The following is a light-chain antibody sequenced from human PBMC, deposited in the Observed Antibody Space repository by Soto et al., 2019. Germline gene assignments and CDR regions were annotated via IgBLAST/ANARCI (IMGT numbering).Light chain of an antibody. J-gene: IGLJ2*01. CDR3: SSYTSSSPRV. V-gene: IGLV2-14*01. Sequence: QSALTQPASVSGSPGQSITISCTGTSSDVGGYNYVSWYQQHPGKAPKLMIYEVSNRPSGVSNRFSGSKSGNTASLTISGLQAEDEADYYRSSYTSSSPRVFGGGTKLTVL. CDR2: EVS. CDR1: SSDVGGYNY.